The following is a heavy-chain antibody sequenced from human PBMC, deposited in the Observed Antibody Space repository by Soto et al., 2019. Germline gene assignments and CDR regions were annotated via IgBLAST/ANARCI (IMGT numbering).Heavy chain of an antibody. D-gene: IGHD1-7*01. Sequence: EVQLSESGGGLVQPGGSLRLSCAASGFTFSSYGMTWVRQAPGKGLEWVSFSSATGAGTYYADSVKGRFTISRDNFKNTLYLQMTSLRADDTAVYYCAKDRRAGGNYGFYSDFWGQGALVIVSS. V-gene: IGHV3-23*01. J-gene: IGHJ4*02. CDR1: GFTFSSYG. CDR2: SSATGAGT. CDR3: AKDRRAGGNYGFYSDF.